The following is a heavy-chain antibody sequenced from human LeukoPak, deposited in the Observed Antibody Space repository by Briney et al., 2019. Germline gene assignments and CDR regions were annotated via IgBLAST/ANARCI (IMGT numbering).Heavy chain of an antibody. CDR2: IYSDGRT. CDR1: GFTVSTNY. Sequence: GGSLRLSCAASGFTVSTNYMSWVRRAPGKGLEWASVIYSDGRTYYADSVKGRFTISRDNSKNTLYLQMNSLRAEDTAVYYCARDSGRFDVFDIWGQGTMVTVSS. CDR3: ARDSGRFDVFDI. J-gene: IGHJ3*02. D-gene: IGHD3-10*01. V-gene: IGHV3-53*01.